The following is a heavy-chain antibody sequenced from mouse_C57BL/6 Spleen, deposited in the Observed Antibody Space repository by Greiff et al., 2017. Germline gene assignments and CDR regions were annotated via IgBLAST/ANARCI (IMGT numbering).Heavy chain of an antibody. V-gene: IGHV1-69*01. CDR3: ARGPTTVVATDD. Sequence: QVQLQQPGAELVMPGASVKLSCKASGYTFTSYWMHWVKQRPGQGLAWIGEIDPSDSYTNYNQKFKGKSTLTVDKSSSTTYMQLSSLTSEDSAVYYCARGPTTVVATDDWGKGTTLTVSS. D-gene: IGHD1-1*01. J-gene: IGHJ2*01. CDR1: GYTFTSYW. CDR2: IDPSDSYT.